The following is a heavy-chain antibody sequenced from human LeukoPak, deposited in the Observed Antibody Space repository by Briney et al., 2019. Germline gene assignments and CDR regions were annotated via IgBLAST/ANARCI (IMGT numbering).Heavy chain of an antibody. J-gene: IGHJ4*02. V-gene: IGHV1-18*01. D-gene: IGHD3-22*01. CDR1: GYTFTSYG. CDR3: ARESDSGYYVY. Sequence: ASVKVCCKASGYTFTSYGISWVRQAPGQGLEWMGWISAYNGNTNYAQKLQGRVTMTTDTSTSTAYMELRSLRSDNTAVYYCARESDSGYYVYWGQGTLVTVSS. CDR2: ISAYNGNT.